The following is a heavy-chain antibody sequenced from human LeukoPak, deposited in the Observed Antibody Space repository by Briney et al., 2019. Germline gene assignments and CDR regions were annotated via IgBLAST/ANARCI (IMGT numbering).Heavy chain of an antibody. CDR2: INHSGST. D-gene: IGHD3-16*01. CDR1: GFTFSSYA. V-gene: IGHV4-34*01. J-gene: IGHJ4*02. Sequence: PGGSLRLSCAASGFTFSSYAMSWVRQSPGKGLEWIGEINHSGSTNYNPSLKSRVTISVDTSKNQFSLKLSSVTAADTAVYYCARGQYYVRRYYFDYWGQGTLVTVSS. CDR3: ARGQYYVRRYYFDY.